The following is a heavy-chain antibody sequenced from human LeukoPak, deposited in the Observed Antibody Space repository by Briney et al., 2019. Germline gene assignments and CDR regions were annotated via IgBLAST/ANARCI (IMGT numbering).Heavy chain of an antibody. CDR2: FDPEDGET. Sequence: GASVKVSCKVSGYTLTELSMHWVRQAPGKGLEWMGGFDPEDGETIYAQKFQGRVTMTEDTSTDTAYMELSSLRSEDTAVYYCATDRDSSGWFSFDYWGQGTLVTVSS. J-gene: IGHJ4*02. D-gene: IGHD6-19*01. V-gene: IGHV1-24*01. CDR3: ATDRDSSGWFSFDY. CDR1: GYTLTELS.